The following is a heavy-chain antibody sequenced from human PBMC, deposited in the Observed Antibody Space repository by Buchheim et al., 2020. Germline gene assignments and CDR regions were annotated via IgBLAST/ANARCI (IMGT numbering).Heavy chain of an antibody. CDR3: ARDGYNNFGEYFAMDV. V-gene: IGHV4-31*03. J-gene: IGHJ6*02. CDR1: GCSINRGGYY. D-gene: IGHD4-11*01. CDR2: IYYTGAT. Sequence: QMQLQESGPGLVKPLQTLSLTCTVSGCSINRGGYYWSWIRQHSVRGLEWIGYIYYTGATYYSTSLQSRVSISVDMSKNQFSLRVNSVTAADTAVYFCARDGYNNFGEYFAMDVWGQGT.